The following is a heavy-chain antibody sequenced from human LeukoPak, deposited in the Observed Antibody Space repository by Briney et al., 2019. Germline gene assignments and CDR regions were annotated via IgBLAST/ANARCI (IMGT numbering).Heavy chain of an antibody. D-gene: IGHD2-21*02. CDR1: GFTFSSYA. CDR3: ARWVTGGAFDI. Sequence: PGGSLRLSCAASGFTFSSYAMSWVRQAPGKGLEWISYNSNSGSTMYYADSVKGRFTISRDNAMNLLYLQMDSLRAEDTAVYYCARWVTGGAFDIWGQGTMVTVSS. V-gene: IGHV3-48*04. CDR2: NSNSGSTM. J-gene: IGHJ3*02.